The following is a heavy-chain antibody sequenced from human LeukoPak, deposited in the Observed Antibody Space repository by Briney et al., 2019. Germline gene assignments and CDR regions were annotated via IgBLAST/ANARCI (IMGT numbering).Heavy chain of an antibody. V-gene: IGHV3-9*01. CDR3: AKEGGTRRQYYKGMDV. CDR2: ITWNSGRI. D-gene: IGHD1-14*01. Sequence: GGSLRLSCAASGFTFNEYGMHWVRQAPGKGLEWVSGITWNSGRIAYADSVKGRFTISRDNAKNSLYLQMNSLRPEDTALYYCAKEGGTRRQYYKGMDVWGQGTTVTV. J-gene: IGHJ6*02. CDR1: GFTFNEYG.